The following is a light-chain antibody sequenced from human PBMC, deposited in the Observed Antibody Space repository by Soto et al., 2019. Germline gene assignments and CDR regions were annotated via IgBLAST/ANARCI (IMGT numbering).Light chain of an antibody. CDR3: QQSIA. V-gene: IGKV1-33*01. CDR1: QDIDNY. Sequence: DTQMTQSPSSLSASVGDRATIACQASQDIDNYLNWYQQKPGKAPKLLICDASNLQIGVPSRFSGSGSGTFFSFTINSLQPEDIATYYCQQSIAFGQGTRL. CDR2: DAS. J-gene: IGKJ5*01.